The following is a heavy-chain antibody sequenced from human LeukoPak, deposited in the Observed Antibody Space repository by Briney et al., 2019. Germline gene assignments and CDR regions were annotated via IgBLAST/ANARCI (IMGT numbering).Heavy chain of an antibody. V-gene: IGHV4-59*01. Sequence: SETLSLTCTVSGGSISDYYWSWLRQPPGKGLEWIGYINYSGSTNYNPSLKSRVTISVDTSKNHFSLKLSSVTTADTAVYYCAGRYYYDTSGYHLDYWGQGTLVTVSS. CDR3: AGRYYYDTSGYHLDY. CDR1: GGSISDYY. CDR2: INYSGST. J-gene: IGHJ4*02. D-gene: IGHD3-22*01.